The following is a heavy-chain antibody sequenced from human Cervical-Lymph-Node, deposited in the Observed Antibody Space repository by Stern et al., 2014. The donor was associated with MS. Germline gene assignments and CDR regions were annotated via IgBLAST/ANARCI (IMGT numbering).Heavy chain of an antibody. CDR3: ARGGGTDSPTYDY. J-gene: IGHJ4*02. CDR1: GASLSGVNW. D-gene: IGHD3-16*01. V-gene: IGHV4-4*02. Sequence: QVQLQESGPGLVKPSGTLSLTCTVSGASLSGVNWWTWVRQPPGKGLEWIGEIVHPGDTNYTPSLRSRVVMLLDRAKSQFSMQLTSVTAADTAVDYCARGGGTDSPTYDYWGQGTLVTVS. CDR2: IVHPGDT.